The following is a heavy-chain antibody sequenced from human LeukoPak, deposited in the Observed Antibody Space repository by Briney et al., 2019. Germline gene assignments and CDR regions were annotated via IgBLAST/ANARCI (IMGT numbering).Heavy chain of an antibody. V-gene: IGHV4-4*07. CDR3: ARLPKSYGTNWFDP. D-gene: IGHD5-18*01. J-gene: IGHJ5*02. CDR2: IYYSGST. CDR1: GGSISSYY. Sequence: SETLSLTCIVSGGSISSYYWSWIRQPAGKGLEWIGSIYYSGSTYYNPSLKSRVTISVDTSKNQFSLKLSSVTAADTAMYYCARLPKSYGTNWFDPWGQGTLVTVSS.